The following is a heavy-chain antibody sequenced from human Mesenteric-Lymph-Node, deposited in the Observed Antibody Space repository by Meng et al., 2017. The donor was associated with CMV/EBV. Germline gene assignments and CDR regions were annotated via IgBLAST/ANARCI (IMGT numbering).Heavy chain of an antibody. CDR2: LSGSGGST. Sequence: GEPLKISCAASGFIFNNYAMNWVRQAPGKGLEWVSSLSGSGGSTYYADSVKSRITISRDNSKNTLYLQMNSLRAEDTAVYYCARVFRGSSPRVPGDYWGQGTLVTVSS. D-gene: IGHD6-6*01. V-gene: IGHV3-23*01. J-gene: IGHJ4*02. CDR3: ARVFRGSSPRVPGDY. CDR1: GFIFNNYA.